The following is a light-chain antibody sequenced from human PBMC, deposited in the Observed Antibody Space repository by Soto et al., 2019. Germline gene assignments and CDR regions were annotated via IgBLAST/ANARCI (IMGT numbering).Light chain of an antibody. CDR2: VNT. V-gene: IGLV1-40*01. CDR1: SSNIGAGYD. CDR3: QSYDSGLSGYVV. J-gene: IGLJ2*01. Sequence: QPVLTQPPSVSGAPGQRVTISCTGSSSNIGAGYDVHWYQQLPGTAPKLLIYVNTNRPSGVPDRFSGPKSGTSASLAITGLQAEDEADYYCQSYDSGLSGYVVFGGGTKLTVL.